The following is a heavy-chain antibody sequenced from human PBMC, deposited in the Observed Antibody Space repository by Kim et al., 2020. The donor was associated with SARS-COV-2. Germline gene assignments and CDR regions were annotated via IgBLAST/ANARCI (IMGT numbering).Heavy chain of an antibody. J-gene: IGHJ6*02. CDR3: ARGFGGVLTGYYGSPLGYYYYYGMDV. D-gene: IGHD3-9*01. CDR1: GGSFSGYY. Sequence: SETLSLTCTVYGGSFSGYYWSWIRQPPGKGLEWIGEINHSGSTNYNPSLKSRVTISVDTSKNQFSLKLSSVTAADTAVYYCARGFGGVLTGYYGSPLGYYYYYGMDVWGQGTTVTVSS. CDR2: INHSGST. V-gene: IGHV4-34*01.